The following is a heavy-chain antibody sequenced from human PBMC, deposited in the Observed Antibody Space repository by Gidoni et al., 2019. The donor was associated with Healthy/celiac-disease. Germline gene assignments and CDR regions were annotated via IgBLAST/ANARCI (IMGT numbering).Heavy chain of an antibody. CDR2: IWYDGSNK. V-gene: IGHV3-33*01. Sequence: QVQLVESGGGVVQPGRSLRLSCAASGFTFSSYGMHWVRQAPGKGLQWVAVIWYDGSNKYYADSVKGRFTISRDNSKNTLYLQMNSLRAEDTAVYYCARGDRRGDMTTVVTIDYWGQGTLVTVSS. J-gene: IGHJ4*02. CDR1: GFTFSSYG. CDR3: ARGDRRGDMTTVVTIDY. D-gene: IGHD4-17*01.